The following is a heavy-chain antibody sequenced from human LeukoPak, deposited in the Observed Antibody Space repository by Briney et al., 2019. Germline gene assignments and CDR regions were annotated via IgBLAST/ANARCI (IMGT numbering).Heavy chain of an antibody. J-gene: IGHJ4*02. D-gene: IGHD6-13*01. CDR1: GYTFIGYY. Sequence: ASVKVSCKASGYTFIGYYVHWVRQAPGQGLEWMGWINSKSGGTNYAQKFQGRVAMTRDTSISTAYMELSRLRSGDTAVYYCARDFRVAAAGTQLFDYWGQGTLVTVSS. CDR2: INSKSGGT. CDR3: ARDFRVAAAGTQLFDY. V-gene: IGHV1-2*02.